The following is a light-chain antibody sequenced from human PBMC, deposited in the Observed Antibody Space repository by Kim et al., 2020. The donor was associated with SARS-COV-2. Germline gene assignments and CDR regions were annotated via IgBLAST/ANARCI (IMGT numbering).Light chain of an antibody. CDR1: NLENKE. V-gene: IGLV3-1*01. CDR3: QAWDSGSVV. Sequence: SVSPGQTGSITCSGYNLENKEASWYQHKPGQPHVVVIYQDNERRSGMPELCSASNSGNTSTLTNSGAQAMGEADYYCQAWDSGSVVFGGGTKLTVL. CDR2: QDN. J-gene: IGLJ2*01.